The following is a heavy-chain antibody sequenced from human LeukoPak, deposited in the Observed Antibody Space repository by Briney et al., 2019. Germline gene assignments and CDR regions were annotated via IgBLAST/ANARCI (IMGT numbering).Heavy chain of an antibody. J-gene: IGHJ6*04. V-gene: IGHV3-48*03. CDR3: AELGITMIGGV. Sequence: GGSLRLPCAASGFTFSSYEMNWVRQAPGKGLEWVSYISSNGSTIYYADSVKGRFTISRDNAKNSLYLQMNSLRAEDTAVYYCAELGITMIGGVWGKGTTVTISS. D-gene: IGHD3-10*02. CDR2: ISSNGSTI. CDR1: GFTFSSYE.